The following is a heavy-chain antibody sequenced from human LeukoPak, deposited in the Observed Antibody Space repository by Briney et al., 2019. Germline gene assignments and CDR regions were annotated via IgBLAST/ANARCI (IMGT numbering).Heavy chain of an antibody. Sequence: GGSLRLSCAASGFTLSTYWMSWVRQAPGKGLEWVANIKKDGSEKYYVDSVKGRFTISRDNAKSSLFLLMNSLRADDTAVYYCARDTAKLTSVYYYGMDVWGQGTTVTVSS. CDR3: ARDTAKLTSVYYYGMDV. CDR1: GFTLSTYW. V-gene: IGHV3-7*05. CDR2: IKKDGSEK. D-gene: IGHD5-18*01. J-gene: IGHJ6*02.